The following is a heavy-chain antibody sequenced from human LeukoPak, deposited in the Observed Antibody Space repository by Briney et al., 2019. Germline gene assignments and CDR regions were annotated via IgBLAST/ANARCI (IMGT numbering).Heavy chain of an antibody. V-gene: IGHV4-34*01. CDR1: GGSISSYY. D-gene: IGHD3-3*01. J-gene: IGHJ6*02. Sequence: SETLSLTCTVSGGSISSYYWSWIRQPPGKGLEWIGEINHSGSTNYNPSLKSRVTISVDTSKNQFSLKLSSVTAADTAVYYCARAVGRFLEWLLVPGYYGMDVWGQGTTVTVSS. CDR3: ARAVGRFLEWLLVPGYYGMDV. CDR2: INHSGST.